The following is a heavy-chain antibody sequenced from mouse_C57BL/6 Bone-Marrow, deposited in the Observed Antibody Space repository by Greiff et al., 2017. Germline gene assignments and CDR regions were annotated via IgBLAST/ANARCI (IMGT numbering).Heavy chain of an antibody. Sequence: EVQGVESGGGLVQLGGSLKLSCAASGFTFSDYGMAWVRQAPRKGPEWVAFISNLAYSIYYADTVTGRFTISRENAKNTLYLEMSSLRSEDTAMYYCARPPVYSNYWYFDVWGTGTTVTVSS. V-gene: IGHV5-15*01. J-gene: IGHJ1*03. CDR3: ARPPVYSNYWYFDV. D-gene: IGHD2-5*01. CDR2: ISNLAYSI. CDR1: GFTFSDYG.